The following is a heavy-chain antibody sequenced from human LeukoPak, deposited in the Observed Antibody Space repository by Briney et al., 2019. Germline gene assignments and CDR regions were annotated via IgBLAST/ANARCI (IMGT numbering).Heavy chain of an antibody. CDR3: AREPHSRGYFHSFDY. CDR1: VLTYSGYA. D-gene: IGHD3-22*01. V-gene: IGHV3-30*04. Sequence: SLRLLCAASVLTYSGYALHWVRHAPGKGLECVAIISYDGSNKYYPDSVKGRFPLSRDNSKNTLHLQMNSLRVEDNAVYYCAREPHSRGYFHSFDYWGQGTLVTVSS. J-gene: IGHJ4*02. CDR2: ISYDGSNK.